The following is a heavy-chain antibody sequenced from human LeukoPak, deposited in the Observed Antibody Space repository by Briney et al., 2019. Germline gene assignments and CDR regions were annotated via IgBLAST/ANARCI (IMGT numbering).Heavy chain of an antibody. V-gene: IGHV4-39*07. CDR1: GGSISSSNYY. Sequence: SETLSLTCTVSGGSISSSNYYWGWLHQPPGKGLQGIGSIYDSGTTYYNPSLKSRVIVSAAPSKTQFSLKLTSVTAAETAVYYCATRGDYSDTSGNSYDALDIWGQGTMVTVSS. D-gene: IGHD3-22*01. CDR3: ATRGDYSDTSGNSYDALDI. CDR2: IYDSGTT. J-gene: IGHJ3*02.